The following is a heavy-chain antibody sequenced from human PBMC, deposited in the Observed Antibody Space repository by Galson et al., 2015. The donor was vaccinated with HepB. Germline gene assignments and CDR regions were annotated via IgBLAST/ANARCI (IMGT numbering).Heavy chain of an antibody. D-gene: IGHD3-3*01. CDR3: ARGRGYYTGDWLDP. CDR1: GYTFIKYG. Sequence: SVKVSCKASGYTFIKYGIAWVRQAPGQGLEWMGWIRTNNDNKNYAQKFLARVTMTTDTSTSTAFMELRRLRSDDTAVYYCARGRGYYTGDWLDPWGQGTLVTVSS. CDR2: IRTNNDNK. V-gene: IGHV1-18*01. J-gene: IGHJ5*02.